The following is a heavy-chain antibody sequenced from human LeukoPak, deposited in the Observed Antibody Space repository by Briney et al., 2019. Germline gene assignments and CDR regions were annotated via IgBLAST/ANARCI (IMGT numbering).Heavy chain of an antibody. V-gene: IGHV1-46*01. J-gene: IGHJ4*02. CDR2: INPSGGNT. D-gene: IGHD6-19*01. Sequence: ASVKVSCKASGYTFTSYYMHWVRQAPGQGLEWMGIINPSGGNTSYAQKFQGRVTMTRDTSTSTVYMELSSLRSEDTAVYYCAKDSSGIAVAGVFDYWGQGTLVTVSS. CDR3: AKDSSGIAVAGVFDY. CDR1: GYTFTSYY.